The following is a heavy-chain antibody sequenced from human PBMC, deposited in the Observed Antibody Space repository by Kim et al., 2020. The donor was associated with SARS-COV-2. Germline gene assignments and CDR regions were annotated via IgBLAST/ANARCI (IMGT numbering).Heavy chain of an antibody. V-gene: IGHV3-20*01. CDR1: GFTFDDYG. J-gene: IGHJ3*02. CDR3: ARWVTTQPPRIRDAFDI. Sequence: GGSLRLSCAASGFTFDDYGMSWVRQAPGKGLEWVSGINWNGGSTGYADSVKGRFTISRDNAKNSLYLQMNSLRAEDTALYHCARWVTTQPPRIRDAFDIWGQGTMVTVSS. CDR2: INWNGGST. D-gene: IGHD3-22*01.